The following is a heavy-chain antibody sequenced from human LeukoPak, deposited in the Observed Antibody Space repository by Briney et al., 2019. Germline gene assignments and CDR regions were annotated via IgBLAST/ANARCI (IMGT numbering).Heavy chain of an antibody. J-gene: IGHJ3*02. CDR3: AREYYYGSGTDAFDI. CDR2: IYYSGST. Sequence: SGTLSLTCTVSGGSISSYYWSWIRQPPGKGLEWIGYIYYSGSTNYNPSLKSRVTISVDTSKNQFSLKLSSVTAADTAVYYCAREYYYGSGTDAFDIWGQGTMVTVSS. V-gene: IGHV4-59*01. CDR1: GGSISSYY. D-gene: IGHD3-10*01.